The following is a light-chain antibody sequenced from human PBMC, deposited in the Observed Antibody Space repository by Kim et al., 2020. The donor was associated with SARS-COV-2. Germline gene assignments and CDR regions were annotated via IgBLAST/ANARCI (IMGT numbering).Light chain of an antibody. J-gene: IGKJ4*01. V-gene: IGKV1-33*01. CDR1: HDITKY. CDR2: GAS. Sequence: DIQMTQSPSSLSASVGDRVTITCQASHDITKYLNWYQQKVGMAPKLLIYGASNLESGVPSRFSGSGSGTDFILSISTLQPEDIATYYCQQYENLPLTFGRGTKVDIK. CDR3: QQYENLPLT.